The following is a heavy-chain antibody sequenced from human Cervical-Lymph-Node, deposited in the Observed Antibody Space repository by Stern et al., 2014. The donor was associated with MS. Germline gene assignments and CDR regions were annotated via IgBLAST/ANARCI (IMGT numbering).Heavy chain of an antibody. Sequence: QVTLRESGPTLVKPTETLRLTCTFSGFSLRTNGVSVGWIRQTPGKALEXLALIDWDDDKYYSTSLKTRLTISKDTSKNQVVLTMTNMDPVDTATYYCARTEVGATTIWFDPWGQGTLVTVSS. D-gene: IGHD1-26*01. J-gene: IGHJ5*02. CDR2: IDWDDDK. CDR1: GFSLRTNGVS. CDR3: ARTEVGATTIWFDP. V-gene: IGHV2-70*01.